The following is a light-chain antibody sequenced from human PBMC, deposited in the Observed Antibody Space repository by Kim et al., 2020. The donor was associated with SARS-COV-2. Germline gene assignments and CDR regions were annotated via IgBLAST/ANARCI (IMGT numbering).Light chain of an antibody. CDR2: QDS. V-gene: IGLV3-1*01. J-gene: IGLJ2*01. CDR1: KLGDKY. CDR3: QAWDSSTVV. Sequence: SESPGQTASITCSGDKLGDKYAWWYKQKPGQSPVLVIYQDSKRPSGIPQRFSGSNSGNTATLTIRGTQAMDEADYYCQAWDSSTVVFGGGTKLTVL.